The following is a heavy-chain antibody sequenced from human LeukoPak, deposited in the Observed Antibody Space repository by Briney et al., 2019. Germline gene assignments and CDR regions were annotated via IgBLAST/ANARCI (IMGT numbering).Heavy chain of an antibody. CDR2: IIPIFGTA. V-gene: IGHV1-69*13. CDR3: AREMALRYYYDSSGYRPFDY. CDR1: GGTFSSYA. Sequence: SVKVSCKASGGTFSSYAISWVRQAPGQGLEWMGGIIPIFGTANYAQEFQGRVTITADESTSTAYVELSSLRSEDTAVYYCAREMALRYYYDSSGYRPFDYWGQGTLVTVSS. D-gene: IGHD3-22*01. J-gene: IGHJ4*02.